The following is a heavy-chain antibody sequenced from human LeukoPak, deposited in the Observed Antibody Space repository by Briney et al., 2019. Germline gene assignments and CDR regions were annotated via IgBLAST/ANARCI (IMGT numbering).Heavy chain of an antibody. D-gene: IGHD3-10*01. V-gene: IGHV1-2*02. Sequence: GASVRVSCKASAYPFTDKFINWVRHAPGRGLEWMGWINPNSGDTNYEQRFQGRLTMTSDTSISTAYMDLTRLASDDTAVYYCARGELLVDYWGQGTLVTVSS. CDR2: INPNSGDT. J-gene: IGHJ4*02. CDR3: ARGELLVDY. CDR1: AYPFTDKF.